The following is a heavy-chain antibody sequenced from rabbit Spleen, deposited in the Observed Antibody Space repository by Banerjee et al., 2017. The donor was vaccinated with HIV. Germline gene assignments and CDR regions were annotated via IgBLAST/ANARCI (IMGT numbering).Heavy chain of an antibody. V-gene: IGHV1S40*01. CDR1: GVSLNDKDV. J-gene: IGHJ6*01. CDR3: ARDLVAVIGWNFRL. Sequence: QSLEESGGGLVQPEGSLTLTCKASGVSLNDKDVMCWVRQAPGKGLEWIACINIVTGKFVYANWAKGRFTMSRTSSTTVTLQMTSLTAADTATYFCARDLVAVIGWNFRLWGPGTLVTVS. CDR2: INIVTGKF. D-gene: IGHD1-1*01.